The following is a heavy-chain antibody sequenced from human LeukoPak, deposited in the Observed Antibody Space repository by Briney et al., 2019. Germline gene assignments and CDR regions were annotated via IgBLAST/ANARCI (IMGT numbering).Heavy chain of an antibody. Sequence: GGSLRPSCAASGFTLSSYEMRWVGQAPGKGLVWVSRINSDGSRTGYADSVKGRFTISRDNAKNTLYLQMNSLRAEDTAIYYCARELPREVTLDYWGQGTLVTVSS. J-gene: IGHJ4*02. V-gene: IGHV3-74*01. CDR2: INSDGSRT. D-gene: IGHD2-21*02. CDR3: ARELPREVTLDY. CDR1: GFTLSSYE.